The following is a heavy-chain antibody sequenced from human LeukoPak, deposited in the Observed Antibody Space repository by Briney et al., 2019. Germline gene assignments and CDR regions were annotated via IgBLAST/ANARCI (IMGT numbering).Heavy chain of an antibody. J-gene: IGHJ4*02. CDR1: GFTFSSDG. CDR3: ARDRDFGVVTPWCDY. Sequence: GGSLRLSCAASGFTFSSDGMQWVRQAPGKGLEWVAIISYDGSVKYYGDSVRGRFTISRDNSKNTVNLQMNSLRAGDTAVYYCARDRDFGVVTPWCDYWGQGVLVTVSS. D-gene: IGHD3-3*01. V-gene: IGHV3-30*03. CDR2: ISYDGSVK.